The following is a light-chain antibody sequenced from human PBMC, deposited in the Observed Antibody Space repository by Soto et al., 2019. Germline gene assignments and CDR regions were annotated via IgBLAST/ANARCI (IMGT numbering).Light chain of an antibody. V-gene: IGKV1-5*01. J-gene: IGKJ1*01. CDR1: QTISSW. Sequence: DIHMTQSPSTLSGSVGDIFPITCRASQTISSWLAWYKQTPGKAPKVLIYDASSLESGVPSRFSGSRSETEFTLTISSMKPDDSATDYCQQYENYWTFGQGTQVDIK. CDR3: QQYENYWT. CDR2: DAS.